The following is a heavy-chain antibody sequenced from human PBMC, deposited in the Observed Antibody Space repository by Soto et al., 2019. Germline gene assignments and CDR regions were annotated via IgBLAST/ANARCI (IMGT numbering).Heavy chain of an antibody. J-gene: IGHJ4*02. Sequence: SSETLSLTCTVSGGSISSSSYYWDWIRQPPGKGLEWIGSIYYRGSTYYNPSLQSRVTISIDTSKNQFSLKLSSVTAADTAVYYCARRPYYYDSPGPPRWGQGILVTVSS. CDR1: GGSISSSSYY. V-gene: IGHV4-39*01. CDR3: ARRPYYYDSPGPPR. CDR2: IYYRGST. D-gene: IGHD3-22*01.